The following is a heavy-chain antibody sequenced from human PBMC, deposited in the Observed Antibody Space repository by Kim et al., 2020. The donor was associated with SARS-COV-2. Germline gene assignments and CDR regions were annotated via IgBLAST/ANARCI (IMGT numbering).Heavy chain of an antibody. CDR3: ARDLPIFGVDKDAFDI. V-gene: IGHV3-33*01. D-gene: IGHD3-3*01. CDR2: IWYDGSNK. J-gene: IGHJ3*02. Sequence: GGSLRLSCAASGFTFSSYGMHWVRQAPGKGLEWVAVIWYDGSNKYYADSVKGRFTISRDNSKNTLYLQMNSLRAEDTAVYYCARDLPIFGVDKDAFDIWGQGTMVTVSS. CDR1: GFTFSSYG.